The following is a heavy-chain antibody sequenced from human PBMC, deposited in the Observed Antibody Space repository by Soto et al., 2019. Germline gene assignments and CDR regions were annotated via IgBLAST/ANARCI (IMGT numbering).Heavy chain of an antibody. CDR1: GYTFTSYG. CDR2: ISAYNGNT. Sequence: ASVKVSCKASGYTFTSYGISWVRQAPGQGLEWMGWISAYNGNTNYAQKPQGRVTMTTDTSTSTAYMELRSLRSDDTAVYYCARAGYYGSGSYYTTGYYFDYWGQGTLVTVSS. J-gene: IGHJ4*02. V-gene: IGHV1-18*01. D-gene: IGHD3-10*01. CDR3: ARAGYYGSGSYYTTGYYFDY.